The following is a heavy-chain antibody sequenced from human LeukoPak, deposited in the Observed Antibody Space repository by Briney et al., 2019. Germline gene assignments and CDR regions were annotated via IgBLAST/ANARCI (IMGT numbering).Heavy chain of an antibody. J-gene: IGHJ4*02. V-gene: IGHV3-33*01. CDR2: IWYDGSNK. CDR1: GFTFSSYG. CDR3: ARTYYDFWSGYSHYFDY. D-gene: IGHD3-3*01. Sequence: GSLRLSCAASGFTFSSYGMHWVRQAPGKGLEWVAVIWYDGSNKYYADSVKGRFTISRDNSKNTLYLQMNSLRAEDTAVYYCARTYYDFWSGYSHYFDYWGQGTLVTVSS.